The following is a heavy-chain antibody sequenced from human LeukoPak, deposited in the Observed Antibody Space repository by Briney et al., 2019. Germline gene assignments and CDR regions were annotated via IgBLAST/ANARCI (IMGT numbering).Heavy chain of an antibody. CDR1: GYSFTSYW. CDR2: IYPGDSDT. Sequence: GESLKISCKGSGYSFTSYWIGWVRQMPGKGLEWMGIIYPGDSDTRYSPSFQGQVTISADKSISTAYLQWSSLRASDTAMYYCARHLYTRETGVPAATPFDYWGQGTLVTVSS. CDR3: ARHLYTRETGVPAATPFDY. V-gene: IGHV5-51*01. D-gene: IGHD2-2*01. J-gene: IGHJ4*02.